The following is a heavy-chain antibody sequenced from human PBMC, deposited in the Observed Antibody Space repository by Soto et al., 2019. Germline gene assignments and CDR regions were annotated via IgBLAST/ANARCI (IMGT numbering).Heavy chain of an antibody. CDR1: GGSISSSNW. V-gene: IGHV4-4*02. D-gene: IGHD5-12*01. Sequence: QVQLQESGPGLVKPSGTLSLTCAVSGGSISSSNWWSWVRQPPGKGLEWIGEIYHSGSTNYNPSHRRRVPIRVAKSKNQFSLKLSSLTAADTAVYYCARDGEMATRGGNDAFDIWGQGTMVTVSS. J-gene: IGHJ3*02. CDR2: IYHSGST. CDR3: ARDGEMATRGGNDAFDI.